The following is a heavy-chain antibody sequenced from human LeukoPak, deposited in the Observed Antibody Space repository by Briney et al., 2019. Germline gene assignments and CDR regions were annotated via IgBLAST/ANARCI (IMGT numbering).Heavy chain of an antibody. CDR3: ARGDSSSWYSYYYGMDV. V-gene: IGHV4-61*01. D-gene: IGHD6-13*01. Sequence: PSETLSLTCTVSGGSVSSGSYYWSWIRQPPGKGLEWIGYIYYSGSTYYNPSLKSRVTISVDTSKNQFSLKLSSVTAADTAVYYCARGDSSSWYSYYYGMDVWGQGTTVTVSS. CDR2: IYYSGST. CDR1: GGSVSSGSYY. J-gene: IGHJ6*02.